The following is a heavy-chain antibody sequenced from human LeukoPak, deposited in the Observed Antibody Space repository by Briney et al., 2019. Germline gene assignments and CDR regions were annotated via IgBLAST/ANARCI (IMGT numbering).Heavy chain of an antibody. V-gene: IGHV4-34*01. CDR1: GGSFSGYY. J-gene: IGHJ5*02. CDR2: INHSGST. D-gene: IGHD2-2*01. Sequence: PSETLSLTCAVYGGSFSGYYWSWIRQPPGKGLEWIGEINHSGSTNYNPSLKSRVTISVDTSKNQFSLKLSSVTAADTAVYYCAREALVPTSRIHYSSTSCHRGRPKNWFDPWGQGTLVTVSS. CDR3: AREALVPTSRIHYSSTSCHRGRPKNWFDP.